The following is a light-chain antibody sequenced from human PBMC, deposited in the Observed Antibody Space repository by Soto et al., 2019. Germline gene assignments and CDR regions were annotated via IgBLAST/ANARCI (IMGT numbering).Light chain of an antibody. CDR2: EVN. CDR1: SSDVGGYNY. J-gene: IGLJ3*02. V-gene: IGLV2-14*01. Sequence: SVLTQPASVSGSPGQSITISCTGTSSDVGGYNYVSWYQQHPGKAPKLMIYEVNNRPSGVSNRFSGSKSGNTASLTISGLQAEDEADYYCSSYSSGSTLWVFGGGTKLTVL. CDR3: SSYSSGSTLWV.